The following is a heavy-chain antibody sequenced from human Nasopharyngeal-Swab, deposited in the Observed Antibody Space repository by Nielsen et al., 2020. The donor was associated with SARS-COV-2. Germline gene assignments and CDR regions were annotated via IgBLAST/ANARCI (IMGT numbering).Heavy chain of an antibody. J-gene: IGHJ3*02. CDR3: ARDTPSGWWGGVSDAFDI. D-gene: IGHD6-19*01. CDR1: GFTFSSYG. Sequence: GGSLTLSCAASGFTFSSYGMHWVRQAPGKGLEWVAGIWYEGSNKYYADSVTGRFTISRDNSKNTLYLQMNSLRAEDTAVYYCARDTPSGWWGGVSDAFDIWGQGTMVTVSS. CDR2: IWYEGSNK. V-gene: IGHV3-33*08.